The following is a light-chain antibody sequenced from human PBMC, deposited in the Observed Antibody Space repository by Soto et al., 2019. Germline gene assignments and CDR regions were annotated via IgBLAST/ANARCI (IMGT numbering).Light chain of an antibody. J-gene: IGLJ1*01. V-gene: IGLV2-14*01. CDR2: MVS. CDR1: SSDVGNYNY. CDR3: TSPTPGSLYV. Sequence: QSALTQPASVSGSHGQSITISCTGTSSDVGNYNYVSWYQQYPGRVPKLLIYMVSNRPSGVSNRFSGSKSGNTASLTISGLQAEDEADYFCTSPTPGSLYVFGTGTKLTVL.